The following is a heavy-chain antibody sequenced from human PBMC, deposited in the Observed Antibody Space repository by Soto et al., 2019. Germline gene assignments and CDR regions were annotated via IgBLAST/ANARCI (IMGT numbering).Heavy chain of an antibody. CDR1: GFTFSSYA. D-gene: IGHD1-26*01. CDR3: ARDMSGGTYNYYYGMDV. J-gene: IGHJ6*02. CDR2: ISGTGSPT. V-gene: IGHV3-23*01. Sequence: GSLRLSCAASGFTFSSYAMTWVRQAPGRGLEWVSAISGTGSPTYYADSVKGRLTISRDNSKNTLYPQMNSLRADDTAVYYCARDMSGGTYNYYYGMDVWGQGTTVTVSS.